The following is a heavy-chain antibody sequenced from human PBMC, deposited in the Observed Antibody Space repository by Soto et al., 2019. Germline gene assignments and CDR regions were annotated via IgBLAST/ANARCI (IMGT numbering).Heavy chain of an antibody. CDR1: GGSISKSNYF. CDR2: ILYSGTT. V-gene: IGHV4-39*01. D-gene: IGHD2-21*01. J-gene: IGHJ4*02. CDR3: ARLGWGNGDSDY. Sequence: XETLSLTCAVSGGSISKSNYFWGWIRQAPGKGLEWIAIILYSGTTSYNSSLKSRVAISVDTSKNQFSLKLNSVTAADTAVYYCARLGWGNGDSDYWGQGTLVTVSS.